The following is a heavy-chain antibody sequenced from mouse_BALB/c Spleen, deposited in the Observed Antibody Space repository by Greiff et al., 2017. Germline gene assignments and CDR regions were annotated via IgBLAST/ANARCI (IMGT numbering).Heavy chain of an antibody. J-gene: IGHJ2*01. V-gene: IGHV1-20*02. CDR1: GYSFTGYF. CDR3: ARQGYGDFDY. Sequence: DVQLQESGPELVKPGASVKISCKASGYSFTGYFMNWVMQSHGKSLEWIGRINPYNGDTFYNQKFKGKATLTVDKSSSTAHMELRSLASEDSAVYYCARQGYGDFDYWGQGTTLTVSS. D-gene: IGHD1-2*01. CDR2: INPYNGDT.